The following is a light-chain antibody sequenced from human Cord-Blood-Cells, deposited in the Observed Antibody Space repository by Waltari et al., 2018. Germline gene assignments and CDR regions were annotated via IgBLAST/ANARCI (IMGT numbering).Light chain of an antibody. CDR3: QQYGSSPWT. Sequence: EIVLTQSPGTLSLSPGERATLSCRASQSVSSSYLAWYQQKPGQAPRLLLYGSSSRATGIPARFGGSGSGTVFTLTISRLEPEDFAVYYCQQYGSSPWTFGQGTKVEI. CDR2: GSS. V-gene: IGKV3-20*01. J-gene: IGKJ1*01. CDR1: QSVSSSY.